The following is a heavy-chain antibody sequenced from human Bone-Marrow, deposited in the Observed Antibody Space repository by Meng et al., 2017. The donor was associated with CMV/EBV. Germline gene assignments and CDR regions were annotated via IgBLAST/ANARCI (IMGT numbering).Heavy chain of an antibody. Sequence: ASVKVSCKVSGYTLTELSMHWVRQAPGKGLEWMGGFDPEDGETIYAQKFQGRVTMTEDTSTDTAYMELSSLRSEDTAVYYCATYIGTNDAFEIWGQGTMVTVSS. J-gene: IGHJ3*02. CDR3: ATYIGTNDAFEI. CDR2: FDPEDGET. V-gene: IGHV1-24*01. CDR1: GYTLTELS. D-gene: IGHD5-12*01.